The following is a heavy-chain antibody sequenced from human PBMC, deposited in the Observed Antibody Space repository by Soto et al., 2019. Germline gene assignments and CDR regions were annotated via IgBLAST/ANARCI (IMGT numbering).Heavy chain of an antibody. CDR3: ARGGIQLWSPFDY. J-gene: IGHJ4*02. Sequence: PVGSLRLSCAASGFTFSSYAMHWVRQAPGKGLEWVAVISYDGSNKYYADSVKGRFTISRDNSKNTLYLQMNSLRAEDTAVYCCARGGIQLWSPFDYWGQGTLVTVSS. D-gene: IGHD5-18*01. V-gene: IGHV3-30-3*01. CDR2: ISYDGSNK. CDR1: GFTFSSYA.